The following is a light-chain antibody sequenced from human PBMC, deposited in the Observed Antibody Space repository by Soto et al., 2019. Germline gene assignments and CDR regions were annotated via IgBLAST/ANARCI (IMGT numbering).Light chain of an antibody. V-gene: IGLV2-8*01. Sequence: QSVLTQPPSASGSPGQSVTISCTGTISDVGGYDYVSWYQQHPGRVPKLMIYEVSQRPSGVPDRFSGSKSGNTASLTVSGLQAEDEADYYCSSYADNNKLIFGGGTQLTVL. CDR2: EVS. CDR3: SSYADNNKLI. J-gene: IGLJ7*01. CDR1: ISDVGGYDY.